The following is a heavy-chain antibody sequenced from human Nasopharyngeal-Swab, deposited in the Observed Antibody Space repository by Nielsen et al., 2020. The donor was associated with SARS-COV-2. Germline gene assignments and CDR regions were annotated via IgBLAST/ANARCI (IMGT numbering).Heavy chain of an antibody. CDR3: ARRRYYDSSGYYHKSAFDI. J-gene: IGHJ3*02. V-gene: IGHV5-51*01. CDR2: IYPGDSDT. Sequence: KVSCKGSGYSFTSYWIGWVRQMPAKGLEWLGIIYPGDSDTRYSPSFQGQVTISADKSISTAYLQWSSLKASDTAMYYCARRRYYDSSGYYHKSAFDIWGQGTMVTVSS. CDR1: GYSFTSYW. D-gene: IGHD3-22*01.